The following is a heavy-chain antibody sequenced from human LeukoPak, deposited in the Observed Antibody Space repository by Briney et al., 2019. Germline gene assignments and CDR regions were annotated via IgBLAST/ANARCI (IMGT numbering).Heavy chain of an antibody. CDR3: PRRYDFWSGYWATDMDV. V-gene: IGHV3-73*01. J-gene: IGHJ6*03. D-gene: IGHD3-3*01. CDR1: GFTFSGSA. CDR2: IRSKANSYAT. Sequence: GGSLRLSCAASGFTFSGSAMHWVRQASGKGLEWVGRIRSKANSYATAYAASVKGSFTISRDDSKNTAYLQMNSLNTEDTAVYYCPRRYDFWSGYWATDMDVWGKGTTVTVSS.